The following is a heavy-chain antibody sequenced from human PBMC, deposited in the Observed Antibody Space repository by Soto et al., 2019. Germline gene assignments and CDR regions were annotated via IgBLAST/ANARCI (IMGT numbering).Heavy chain of an antibody. J-gene: IGHJ3*01. CDR2: ISGSGGSA. V-gene: IGHV3-23*01. CDR3: VREDSAWDSRGSFDF. Sequence: GGSLRLSCAASAFTFSNYAMNWVRQAPGKGLEWVSVISGSGGSASYADSVQGRFTISRDNSKNTLYLQMNSLRAEDTAIYYCVREDSAWDSRGSFDFWGRGTMVTVS. D-gene: IGHD6-19*01. CDR1: AFTFSNYA.